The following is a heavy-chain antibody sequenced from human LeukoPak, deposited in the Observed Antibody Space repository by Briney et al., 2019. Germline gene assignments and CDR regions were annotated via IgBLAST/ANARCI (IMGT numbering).Heavy chain of an antibody. J-gene: IGHJ4*02. D-gene: IGHD3-3*01. CDR2: INTDGSTT. CDR3: ARIQDDFWSGCAYYFDY. Sequence: PGGSLRLSCTVSGFTLSSYWMHWVRQAPGMGLVWVSRINTDGSTTSYADSVKGRFTISRDNAKNTLYLQVNSLRAEDTAVYYCARIQDDFWSGCAYYFDYWGQGTLVTVSS. CDR1: GFTLSSYW. V-gene: IGHV3-74*01.